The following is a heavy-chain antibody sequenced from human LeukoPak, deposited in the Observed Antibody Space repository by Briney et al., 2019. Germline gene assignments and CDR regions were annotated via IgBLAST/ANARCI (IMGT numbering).Heavy chain of an antibody. CDR3: ARGVVVVPAAIGGGYYYYYYMDV. Sequence: SVKVSCKASGGTFISYAISWVRQAPGQGLEWMGGIIPIFGTANYAQKFQGRVTITADESTSTAYMELSSLRSEDTAVYYCARGVVVVPAAIGGGYYYYYYMDVWGKGTTVTVSS. CDR1: GGTFISYA. V-gene: IGHV1-69*13. J-gene: IGHJ6*03. CDR2: IIPIFGTA. D-gene: IGHD2-2*02.